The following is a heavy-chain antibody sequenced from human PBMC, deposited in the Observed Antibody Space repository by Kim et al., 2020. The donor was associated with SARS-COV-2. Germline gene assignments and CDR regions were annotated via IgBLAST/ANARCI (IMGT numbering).Heavy chain of an antibody. Sequence: GGSLRLSCAASGFTFSNYAMSWVRQAPGKGLEWVSAISGSGGSTYYADSVKGRFTISRDNSKNTLYVQMNSLRAEDTAVYYCAKTPITGDGVWDYWGQGTLVTVSS. J-gene: IGHJ4*02. V-gene: IGHV3-23*01. CDR2: ISGSGGST. CDR1: GFTFSNYA. CDR3: AKTPITGDGVWDY. D-gene: IGHD7-27*01.